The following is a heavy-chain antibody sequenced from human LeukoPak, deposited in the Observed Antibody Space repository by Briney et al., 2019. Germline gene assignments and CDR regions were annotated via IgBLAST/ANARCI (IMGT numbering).Heavy chain of an antibody. D-gene: IGHD5-24*01. CDR2: INPSGTGT. CDR3: ATDHSMANTAWWFDP. J-gene: IGHJ5*02. Sequence: ASVKVSCKASGYTITNNYMHWVRQAPGQGLEWMRLINPSGTGTSYAQKFQGRITMSRDTSTSTVYMELSSLRSEDTAFYYCATDHSMANTAWWFDPWGQGTLVTVSS. CDR1: GYTITNNY. V-gene: IGHV1-46*01.